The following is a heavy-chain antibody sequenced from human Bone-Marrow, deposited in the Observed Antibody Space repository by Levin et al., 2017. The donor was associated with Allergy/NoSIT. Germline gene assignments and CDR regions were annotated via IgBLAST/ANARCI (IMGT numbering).Heavy chain of an antibody. Sequence: PGGSLRLSCKASGFTFNKYDMNWVRQAPGKGLEWVSSISGSTTYIYYTDSVKGRFTVSRDNAASSLHLQMHSLRPEDTAVYYCARGNSGFDESDHDYWGQGTLVIVSS. CDR1: GFTFNKYD. CDR3: ARGNSGFDESDHDY. V-gene: IGHV3-21*01. D-gene: IGHD5-12*01. CDR2: ISGSTTYI. J-gene: IGHJ4*02.